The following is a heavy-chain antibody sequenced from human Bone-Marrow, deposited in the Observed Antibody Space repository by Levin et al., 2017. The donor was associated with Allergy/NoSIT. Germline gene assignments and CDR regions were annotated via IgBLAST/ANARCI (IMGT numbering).Heavy chain of an antibody. Sequence: KASETLSLTCNVSGGSSSGSLPTYYWTWIRQTPGKGLEWIGEINHGGSANYNPSLKSRVTISVDTSVTQFSLKLTSVTAADTALYFCARARFLQWSQDYYGLEVWGQGTTVTVSS. J-gene: IGHJ6*02. V-gene: IGHV4-34*01. CDR2: INHGGSA. CDR3: ARARFLQWSQDYYGLEV. D-gene: IGHD3-3*01. CDR1: GGSSSGSLPTYY.